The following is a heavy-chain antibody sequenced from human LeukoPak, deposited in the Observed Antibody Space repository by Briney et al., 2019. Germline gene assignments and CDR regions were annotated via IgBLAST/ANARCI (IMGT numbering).Heavy chain of an antibody. Sequence: GGSLRLSCAASGFTFSSYSMNWVRQAPGKGLEWVSSISSSSSYIYYTDSVKGRFTISRDNAKDSLYLQMNSLRAEDRAVYYCASGKDSGYDYVATVGYYFDYWGQGTLVTVSS. CDR2: ISSSSSYI. D-gene: IGHD5-12*01. J-gene: IGHJ4*02. CDR1: GFTFSSYS. V-gene: IGHV3-21*01. CDR3: ASGKDSGYDYVATVGYYFDY.